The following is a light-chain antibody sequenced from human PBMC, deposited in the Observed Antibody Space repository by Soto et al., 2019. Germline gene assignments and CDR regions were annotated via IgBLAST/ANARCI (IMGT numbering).Light chain of an antibody. Sequence: EIVMTQSPATLSVSPGERATLSCRASQSVSSNLAWYQQKPGRAPRLLIYGASTRATGIPARFSGSGSGTEFTLTLSSLQSEDFAVYYCQQYNNWPRTFGQGTKVEIK. CDR1: QSVSSN. J-gene: IGKJ1*01. V-gene: IGKV3-15*01. CDR2: GAS. CDR3: QQYNNWPRT.